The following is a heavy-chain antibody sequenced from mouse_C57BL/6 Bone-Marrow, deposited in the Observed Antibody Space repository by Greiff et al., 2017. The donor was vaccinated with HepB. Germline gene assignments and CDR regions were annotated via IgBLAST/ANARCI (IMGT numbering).Heavy chain of an antibody. D-gene: IGHD1-1*01. CDR2: INPSTGGT. CDR3: ARGRSPWYFDV. CDR1: GYSFTGYY. Sequence: VQLQQSGPELVKPGASVKISCKASGYSFTGYYMNWVKQSPEKSLEWIGEINPSTGGTTYNQKFKAKATLTVDKSSSTAYMQLKSLTSEDSAVYYCARGRSPWYFDVWGTGTTVTVSS. J-gene: IGHJ1*03. V-gene: IGHV1-42*01.